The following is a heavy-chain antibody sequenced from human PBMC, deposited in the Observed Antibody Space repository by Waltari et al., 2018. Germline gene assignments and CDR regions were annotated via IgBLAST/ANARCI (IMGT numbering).Heavy chain of an antibody. V-gene: IGHV4-39*01. D-gene: IGHD6-19*01. Sequence: QLQLQESGPGLVKPSETLSFTCTVSGGSISSRSYYWGWIRQPPGKGLEWIGSIYYSGSTYYNPSLKSRVTISVDTSKNQFSLKLSSVTAADTAVYYCATKRESSASGFDYWDQGTLVTVSS. J-gene: IGHJ4*02. CDR3: ATKRESSASGFDY. CDR1: GGSISSRSYY. CDR2: IYYSGST.